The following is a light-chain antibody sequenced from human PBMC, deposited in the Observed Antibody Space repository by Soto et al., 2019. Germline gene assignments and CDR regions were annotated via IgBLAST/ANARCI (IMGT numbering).Light chain of an antibody. CDR1: QSVRTN. J-gene: IGKJ1*01. V-gene: IGKV3D-15*01. CDR3: QQYAYWPET. Sequence: EVMRTQFPDTVSVTAGETVTLSCGASQSVRTNLAWYQQRPGQAPRLLIHYASTRAGDIPARFSGSGSGTNFTLAISSLQSEDFAVYYCQQYAYWPETFGQGTKVEIK. CDR2: YAS.